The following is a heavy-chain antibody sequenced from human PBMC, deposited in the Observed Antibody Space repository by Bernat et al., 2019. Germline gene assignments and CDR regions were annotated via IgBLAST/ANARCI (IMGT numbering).Heavy chain of an antibody. CDR1: GFTFSSYG. Sequence: QVQLVESGGGVVQPGRSLRLSCAASGFTFSSYGMHWVRQAPGKGLEWVAVISYDGSNKYYADSVKGRFTISRDNSKNTLYLQMNSLRAEDTAVYYCASDNRDTFGVLLWFGEAWGQGTTVTVSS. D-gene: IGHD3-10*01. CDR2: ISYDGSNK. V-gene: IGHV3-30*19. CDR3: ASDNRDTFGVLLWFGEA. J-gene: IGHJ6*02.